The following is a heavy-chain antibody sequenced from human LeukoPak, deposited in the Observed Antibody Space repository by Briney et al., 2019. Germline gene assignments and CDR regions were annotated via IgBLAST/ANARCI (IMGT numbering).Heavy chain of an antibody. CDR3: ARSVGYCSSTTCWYYFDY. Sequence: ASVKVSCKASGGTFSIYAISWVRQAPGQGLEWMGGIIPIFGTANYAQKFQGRVTITADESTSTAYMELSSLRSEDTAAYYCARSVGYCSSTTCWYYFDYWGQGTLVTVSS. V-gene: IGHV1-69*13. J-gene: IGHJ4*02. CDR2: IIPIFGTA. D-gene: IGHD2-2*01. CDR1: GGTFSIYA.